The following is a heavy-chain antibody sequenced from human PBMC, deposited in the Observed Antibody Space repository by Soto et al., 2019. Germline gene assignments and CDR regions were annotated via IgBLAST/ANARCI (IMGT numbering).Heavy chain of an antibody. Sequence: DVQLVESGGGLVQPGRSLRLSCAASGFTFDDYAMHWVRQAPGKGLEWVSGISWNSGSIGYADSVKGRFTISRDNAKNSLYLQMNSLRAEDTALYYCARGGCSSTSCYTPDFDYWGQGTLVTVSS. CDR2: ISWNSGSI. CDR3: ARGGCSSTSCYTPDFDY. D-gene: IGHD2-2*02. J-gene: IGHJ4*02. CDR1: GFTFDDYA. V-gene: IGHV3-9*01.